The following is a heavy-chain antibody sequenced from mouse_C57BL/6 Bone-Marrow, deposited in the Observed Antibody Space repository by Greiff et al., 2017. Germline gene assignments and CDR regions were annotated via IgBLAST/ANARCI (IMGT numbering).Heavy chain of an antibody. V-gene: IGHV5-6*01. J-gene: IGHJ4*01. CDR2: ISSGGSYT. CDR1: GFTFSSYG. CDR3: AGYYYGRGEY. Sequence: EVKLVESGGDLVKPGGSLKLSCAASGFTFSSYGMSWVRRTPDKRLEWVATISSGGSYTYYPDSVKGRFTISRDNAKNTLYLQLSSLKSEDTAMYYCAGYYYGRGEYWGQGTSVTVSS. D-gene: IGHD1-1*01.